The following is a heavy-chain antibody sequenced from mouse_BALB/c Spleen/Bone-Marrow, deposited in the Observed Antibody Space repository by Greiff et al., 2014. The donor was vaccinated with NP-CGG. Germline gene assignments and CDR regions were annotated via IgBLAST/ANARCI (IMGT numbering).Heavy chain of an antibody. CDR3: ARDSSDYLAWFAY. D-gene: IGHD3-2*01. V-gene: IGHV1-9*01. CDR1: GYTFSSYW. Sequence: VQLQQSGAELMKPGASVKISCKATGYTFSSYWIEWVKQRPGHGLEWIGEILPGSDSTNYNENFKGKATFTADTSSNTAYMQLNSLTSEDSAVYFCARDSSDYLAWFAYWGQGTLVTASA. CDR2: ILPGSDST. J-gene: IGHJ3*01.